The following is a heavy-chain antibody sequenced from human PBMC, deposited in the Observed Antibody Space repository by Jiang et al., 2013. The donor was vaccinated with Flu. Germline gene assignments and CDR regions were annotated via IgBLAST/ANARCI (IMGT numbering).Heavy chain of an antibody. V-gene: IGHV4-39*01. CDR1: GGSISSSSYY. Sequence: LLKPSETLSLTCTVSGGSISSSSYYWGWIRQPPGKGLEWIGSIYYSGSTYYNPSLKSRVTISVDTSKNQFSLKLSSVTAADTAVYYCARQGSSGWSYYFDYWGQGTLVTVSS. D-gene: IGHD6-19*01. CDR3: ARQGSSGWSYYFDY. CDR2: IYYSGST. J-gene: IGHJ4*02.